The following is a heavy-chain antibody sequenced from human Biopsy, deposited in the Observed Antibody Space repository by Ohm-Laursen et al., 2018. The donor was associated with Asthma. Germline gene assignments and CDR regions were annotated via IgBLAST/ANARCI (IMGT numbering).Heavy chain of an antibody. CDR1: GYTFNSAG. J-gene: IGHJ6*02. CDR3: ARAVDYSHYYGIDV. Sequence: GASVKVSCKASGYTFNSAGITWVRQAPGQGLEWMGWISVYNGNTKVAQELQDRVTMITDTSTGTAYMELRSLRSDDTAVYFCARAVDYSHYYGIDVWGQGTTVTVS. CDR2: ISVYNGNT. D-gene: IGHD3-10*01. V-gene: IGHV1-18*01.